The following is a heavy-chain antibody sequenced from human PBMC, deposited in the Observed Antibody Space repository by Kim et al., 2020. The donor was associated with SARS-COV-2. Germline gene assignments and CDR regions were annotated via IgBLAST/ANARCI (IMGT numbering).Heavy chain of an antibody. CDR3: TRDDFWSGYPQH. D-gene: IGHD3-3*01. J-gene: IGHJ4*02. Sequence: TEYAASAKGRFTISRDDSNSIAYLQMNSLKTEDTAVYYCTRDDFWSGYPQHWGQGTLVTVSS. CDR2: T. V-gene: IGHV3-49*02.